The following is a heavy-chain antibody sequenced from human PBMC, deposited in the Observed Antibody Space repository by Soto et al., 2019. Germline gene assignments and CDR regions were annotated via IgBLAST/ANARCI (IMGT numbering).Heavy chain of an antibody. Sequence: GESLKISCKGSGYKFTTYWIGWVRQMPGKGLEWMAIIYPDDSDSRYSPSFQGQVTISADKSISTAYLQWSSLKASDTAIYYCVATYGDYLDYWGQGTLVPSPQ. CDR1: GYKFTTYW. D-gene: IGHD4-17*01. V-gene: IGHV5-51*01. CDR3: VATYGDYLDY. CDR2: IYPDDSDS. J-gene: IGHJ4*02.